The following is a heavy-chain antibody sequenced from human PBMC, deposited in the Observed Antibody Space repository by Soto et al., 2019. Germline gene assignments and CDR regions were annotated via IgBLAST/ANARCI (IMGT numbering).Heavy chain of an antibody. J-gene: IGHJ4*02. CDR1: GFSLSTSGVG. Sequence: QITLKESGPTLVKPTQTLTLTCTFSGFSLSTSGVGVGWLRQPPGKALEWLALIYWDDDKRYSPSLKSRLTSTKDTSKNQVVLTMTNMDPVDTDTYSCAHRPWGFGYDFWSRYKVPGYFDYWGQGTLVTVSS. CDR2: IYWDDDK. CDR3: AHRPWGFGYDFWSRYKVPGYFDY. V-gene: IGHV2-5*02. D-gene: IGHD3-3*01.